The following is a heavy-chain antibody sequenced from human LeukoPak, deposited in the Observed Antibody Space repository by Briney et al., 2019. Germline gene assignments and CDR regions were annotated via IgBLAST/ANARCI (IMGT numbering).Heavy chain of an antibody. CDR1: GFTFSDYY. V-gene: IGHV3-11*01. D-gene: IGHD2-2*01. J-gene: IGHJ1*01. CDR3: ARPPAGINQYLQH. CDR2: ISSSGDTI. Sequence: GGSLRLSCAASGFTFSDYYMNWIRQAPGKGLEWVSYISSSGDTINYADSVKGRFTISRDNAKNSLYLQMNSLRAEDTAVYYCARPPAGINQYLQHLGQGTLVSVSS.